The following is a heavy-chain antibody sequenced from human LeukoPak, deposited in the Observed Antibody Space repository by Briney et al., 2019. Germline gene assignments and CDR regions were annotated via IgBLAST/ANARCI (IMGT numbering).Heavy chain of an antibody. CDR1: GGSISSYY. D-gene: IGHD6-13*01. CDR3: ARDRSWYLDY. J-gene: IGHJ4*02. Sequence: PSETLSLTCTVSGGSISSYYWSWIRQPPGKGLEWIGDIYYSGSTNYNPSLKSRVTISVDTSKNQFSLKLSSVTAADTAVYYCARDRSWYLDYWGQGTLVTVSS. CDR2: IYYSGST. V-gene: IGHV4-59*01.